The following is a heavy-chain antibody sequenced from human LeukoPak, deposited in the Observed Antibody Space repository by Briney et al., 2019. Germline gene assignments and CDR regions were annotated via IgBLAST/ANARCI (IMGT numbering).Heavy chain of an antibody. CDR1: GYSFTNYW. J-gene: IGHJ4*02. CDR3: ARRDSAWYYFDY. V-gene: IGHV5-51*01. CDR2: IYPGDSDT. Sequence: GESLKISCKGSGYSFTNYWIAWVRQMPGKGLEWMGIIYPGDSDTRYSPSFQGQVTISVDKSISTAYLQWSSLKASDTAMFYCARRDSAWYYFDYWGQRTLVTVSS. D-gene: IGHD6-19*01.